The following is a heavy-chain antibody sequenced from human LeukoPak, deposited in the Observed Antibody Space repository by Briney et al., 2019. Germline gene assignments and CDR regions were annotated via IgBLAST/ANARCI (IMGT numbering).Heavy chain of an antibody. CDR1: GGSISGYY. Sequence: PSETLSLTCTVSGGSISGYYWSWIRQPPGKGLEWIGYIYYSGSTNYNPSLKSRVTISVDTSKNQFSLKLSSVTAADTAVYYCARGSSGWYYFDYWGQGTLVTVSS. D-gene: IGHD6-19*01. CDR2: IYYSGST. V-gene: IGHV4-59*08. J-gene: IGHJ4*02. CDR3: ARGSSGWYYFDY.